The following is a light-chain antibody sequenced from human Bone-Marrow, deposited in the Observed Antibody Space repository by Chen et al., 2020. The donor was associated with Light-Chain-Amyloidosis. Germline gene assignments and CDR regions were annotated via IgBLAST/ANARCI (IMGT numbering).Light chain of an antibody. CDR3: CSYAGSYSYV. Sequence: QSALTQPRYVAGSTGQSVTISCTGTIDYVGGYDYVSWYQQHLGQAPKLMISNVSERPSGVPDRFSGSKSGNTASLTISGLHAEDEADYYCCSYAGSYSYVFGLGTKVTVL. J-gene: IGLJ1*01. V-gene: IGLV2-11*01. CDR1: IDYVGGYDY. CDR2: NVS.